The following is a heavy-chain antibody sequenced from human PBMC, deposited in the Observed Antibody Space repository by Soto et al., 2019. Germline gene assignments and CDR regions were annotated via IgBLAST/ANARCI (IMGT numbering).Heavy chain of an antibody. V-gene: IGHV1-3*01. CDR2: INAGNGNT. CDR1: GYTFTSYA. Sequence: ASVKVSCKASGYTFTSYAMHWVRQAPGQRLEWMGWINAGNGNTKYSQNFQGRVTITRDTSASTAYMELSSLRSEDTAVYYCARDPPHLSSSGWYRLEYGMDVWGQGTTVTVSS. D-gene: IGHD6-19*01. J-gene: IGHJ6*02. CDR3: ARDPPHLSSSGWYRLEYGMDV.